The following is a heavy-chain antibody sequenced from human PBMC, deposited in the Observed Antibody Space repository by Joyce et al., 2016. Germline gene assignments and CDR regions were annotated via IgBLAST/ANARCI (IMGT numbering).Heavy chain of an antibody. CDR2: SSGYKGNI. CDR1: GYTFASYG. V-gene: IGHV1-18*04. CDR3: ARGGWYDSLYRFDP. D-gene: IGHD3-22*01. J-gene: IGHJ5*02. Sequence: QVQLVQSGVEVKKPGASVKVSCKASGYTFASYGISWVRQAPGQGLEWMGWSSGYKGNINYAQKLQGRVTMTTDTSTSTAYMELRSVRSDDTAVYYCARGGWYDSLYRFDPWGQGTLVTVSS.